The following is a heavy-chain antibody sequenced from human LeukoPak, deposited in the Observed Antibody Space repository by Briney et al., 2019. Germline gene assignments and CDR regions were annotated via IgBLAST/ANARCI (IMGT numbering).Heavy chain of an antibody. V-gene: IGHV4-31*03. CDR2: IYYSGST. CDR3: ASNNWNYPYWFDP. CDR1: GGSISSGGYY. Sequence: SETLSLTCTDSGGSISSGGYYWSWIRQHPGKGLEWIGYIYYSGSTYYNPSLKSRVTISVDTSKNQFSLKLSSVTAADTAVYYCASNNWNYPYWFDPWGQGTLVTVSS. D-gene: IGHD1-7*01. J-gene: IGHJ5*02.